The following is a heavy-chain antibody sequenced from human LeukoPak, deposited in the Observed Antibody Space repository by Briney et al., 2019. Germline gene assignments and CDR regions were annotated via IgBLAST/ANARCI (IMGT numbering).Heavy chain of an antibody. CDR1: GGSISSSSYY. D-gene: IGHD6-19*01. Sequence: SETLSLICSVSGGSISSSSYYWSWIRQPPGEGLEWIGYIYYSGSTNYNPSLKSRVTISVDTSRNQFSLKLSSVTAADTAVYYCARGVRGSGWYPKIYYYYYYMDVWGKGTTVTISS. V-gene: IGHV4-61*01. CDR2: IYYSGST. CDR3: ARGVRGSGWYPKIYYYYYYMDV. J-gene: IGHJ6*03.